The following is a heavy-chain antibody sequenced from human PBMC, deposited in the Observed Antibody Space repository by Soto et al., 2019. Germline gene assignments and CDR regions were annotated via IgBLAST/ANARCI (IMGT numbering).Heavy chain of an antibody. CDR1: GYTFNTYG. Sequence: ASVKVSCKASGYTFNTYGITWVRQAPGQGLEWMGWINPYNGNTKFAQKLQDRVTMTTATSTSTAYMELASLRSDDTAVYYCARYQVIVVLTAMRPRRWLDPWGQATLGTGSS. V-gene: IGHV1-18*01. CDR2: INPYNGNT. CDR3: ARYQVIVVLTAMRPRRWLDP. D-gene: IGHD2-21*02. J-gene: IGHJ5*02.